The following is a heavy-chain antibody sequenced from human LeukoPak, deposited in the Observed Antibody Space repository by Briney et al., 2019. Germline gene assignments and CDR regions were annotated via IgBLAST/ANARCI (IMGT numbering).Heavy chain of an antibody. CDR3: AKDRGHCINGVCHNYYYMDV. Sequence: GGSLRLSCAASGFTFSSYAMSWVRQAPGKGLERVSTVSGSGGRTDYADSVKGRFTISRDNPKNTLYLQMNSLRAEDTAVYYCAKDRGHCINGVCHNYYYMDVWGKGTTVTVSS. CDR1: GFTFSSYA. D-gene: IGHD2-8*01. J-gene: IGHJ6*03. V-gene: IGHV3-23*01. CDR2: VSGSGGRT.